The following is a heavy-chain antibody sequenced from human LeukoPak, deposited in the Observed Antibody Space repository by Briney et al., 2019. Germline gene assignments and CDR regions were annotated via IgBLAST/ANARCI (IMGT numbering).Heavy chain of an antibody. CDR1: GFTFSTYR. CDR3: VRKTQGDAFDL. CDR2: MKQDGTEK. Sequence: SGGSLRLSCAASGFTFSTYRMTWVRQAPGKGLECVANMKQDGTEKYYADSVKGRFIISRDNAKNSLYLQMNSLRAEDTAVYYCVRKTQGDAFDLWGQGTMVTVSS. V-gene: IGHV3-7*02. J-gene: IGHJ3*01.